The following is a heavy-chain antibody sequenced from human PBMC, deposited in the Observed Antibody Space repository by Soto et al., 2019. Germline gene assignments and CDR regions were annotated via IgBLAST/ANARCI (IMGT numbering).Heavy chain of an antibody. V-gene: IGHV4-39*01. CDR2: IYYSWST. CDR3: ARLSYIGYDYDDS. Sequence: QLQLQESGPGLVKPSDTLSLTCTVSGGSISSSSYYWGWIRQPPGKGLEWMGSIYYSWSTYYNPPLSCRVTIPVYTSKNQFSLKLISVTAADTAVYYCARLSYIGYDYDDSWGQGTLVTVSA. CDR1: GGSISSSSYY. D-gene: IGHD5-12*01. J-gene: IGHJ4*02.